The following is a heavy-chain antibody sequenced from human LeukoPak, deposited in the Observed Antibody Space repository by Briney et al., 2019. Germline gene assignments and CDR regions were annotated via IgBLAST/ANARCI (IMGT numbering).Heavy chain of an antibody. V-gene: IGHV3-21*01. CDR1: GFTFSSYS. J-gene: IGHJ4*02. Sequence: GGSLRLSCAASGFTFSSYSMIWVRQAPGKGLEWVSSISSSSSYIYYADSVKGRFTISRDNAKNSLYLQMNSLRAEDTAVYYCARDYYDSSGDYPNLYFDYWGQGTLVTVSS. CDR3: ARDYYDSSGDYPNLYFDY. D-gene: IGHD3-22*01. CDR2: ISSSSSYI.